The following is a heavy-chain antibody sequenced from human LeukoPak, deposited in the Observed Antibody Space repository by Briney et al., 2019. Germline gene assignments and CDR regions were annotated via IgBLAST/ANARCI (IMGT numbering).Heavy chain of an antibody. Sequence: GGSLRLSCAASGFTFSSYAMSWVRQAPGKGLEWVSAISGSGGSTYYTDSVKGRFTISRDNSKNTLYLQMNSLRAEGTAVYYCAKSSKVVAATSFDYWGQGTLVTVSS. J-gene: IGHJ4*02. V-gene: IGHV3-23*01. CDR3: AKSSKVVAATSFDY. D-gene: IGHD2-15*01. CDR2: ISGSGGST. CDR1: GFTFSSYA.